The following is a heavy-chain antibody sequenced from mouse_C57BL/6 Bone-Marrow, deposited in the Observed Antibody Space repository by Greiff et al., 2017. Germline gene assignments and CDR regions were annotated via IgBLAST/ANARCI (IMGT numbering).Heavy chain of an antibody. CDR3: ARHLDGCVDY. CDR2: ISSGGSYT. V-gene: IGHV5-6*01. Sequence: EVKLQESGGDLVKPGGSLKLSCAASGFTFSSYGMSWVRQTPDKRLEWVATISSGGSYTYYPDSVKGRFTISRDNAKNTLYLQMSSLKSEDTAMYYCARHLDGCVDYWGQGTTLTVSP. J-gene: IGHJ2*01. D-gene: IGHD2-3*01. CDR1: GFTFSSYG.